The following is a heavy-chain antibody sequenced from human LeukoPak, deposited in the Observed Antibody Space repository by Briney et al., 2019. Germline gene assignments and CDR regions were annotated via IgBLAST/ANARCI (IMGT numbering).Heavy chain of an antibody. D-gene: IGHD3-22*01. V-gene: IGHV1-18*01. CDR2: ISVYNGNT. Sequence: ASVKVSCKASGYTSTSYGISWVRQAPGQGLEWMGWISVYNGNTNYAQKVQGRVTMTADTSTNTVYMELRSLGSDDTAIYYCASTAQGYYDISRLDPSADYWGQGTLVTVSS. CDR3: ASTAQGYYDISRLDPSADY. J-gene: IGHJ4*02. CDR1: GYTSTSYG.